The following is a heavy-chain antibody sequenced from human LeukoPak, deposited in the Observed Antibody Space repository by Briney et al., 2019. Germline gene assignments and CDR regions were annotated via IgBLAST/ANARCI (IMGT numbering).Heavy chain of an antibody. V-gene: IGHV3-66*04. CDR1: GFIVSSNY. J-gene: IGHJ4*02. Sequence: PGGSLRLSCAASGFIVSSNYMSWVRQAPGKGLEWVSVIYSGSSTYYADSVKGRFTISRDNSKNTLYLQMNSLRAEDTAVYYCAKPAVTQTYYDILTGFPGGGYFDYWGQGTLVTVSS. CDR2: IYSGSST. CDR3: AKPAVTQTYYDILTGFPGGGYFDY. D-gene: IGHD3-9*01.